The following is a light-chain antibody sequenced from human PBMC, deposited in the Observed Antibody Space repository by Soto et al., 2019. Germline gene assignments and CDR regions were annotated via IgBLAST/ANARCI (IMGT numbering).Light chain of an antibody. CDR1: SGHSSYT. Sequence: QLVLTQSPSASASLGASVKLTCTLSSGHSSYTIAWHQQQPEKGPRYLMKLNSDGGHNKGDGIPDRFSGSSSGAERYLTISSLQSEDEADYYCQTWGIGMQVFGGGTKLTVL. CDR2: LNSDGGH. J-gene: IGLJ3*02. V-gene: IGLV4-69*01. CDR3: QTWGIGMQV.